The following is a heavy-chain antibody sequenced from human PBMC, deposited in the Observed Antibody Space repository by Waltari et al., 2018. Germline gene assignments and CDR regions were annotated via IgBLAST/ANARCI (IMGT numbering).Heavy chain of an antibody. CDR1: GYTFTGYY. Sequence: QVQLVQSGAEVKKPGASVKVSCKASGYTFTGYYMHGVRQAPGQGLEWMGRINPNSGGTNYAQKFQGRVTMTRDTSISTAYMELSRLRSDDTAVYYCARSWPRYYYDSSGYLWAYWGQGTLVTVSS. V-gene: IGHV1-2*06. J-gene: IGHJ4*02. CDR3: ARSWPRYYYDSSGYLWAY. D-gene: IGHD3-22*01. CDR2: INPNSGGT.